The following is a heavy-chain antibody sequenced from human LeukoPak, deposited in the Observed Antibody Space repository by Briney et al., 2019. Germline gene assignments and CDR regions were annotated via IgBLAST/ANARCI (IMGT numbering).Heavy chain of an antibody. V-gene: IGHV1-3*03. D-gene: IGHD1-14*01. J-gene: IGHJ4*02. CDR3: TLYNY. CDR1: GYTFTNQD. CDR2: INPDNGDT. Sequence: ASVKVSCKASGYTFTNQDMHWVRQAPGQRLEWIGCINPDNGDTKYSQEFQGGVTITRDTSATTAYMELSSLRSEDMAVYYCTLYNYWGQGTLVTVSS.